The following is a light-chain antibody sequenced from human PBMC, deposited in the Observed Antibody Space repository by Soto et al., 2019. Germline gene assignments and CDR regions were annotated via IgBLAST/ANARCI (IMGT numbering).Light chain of an antibody. V-gene: IGKV3-20*01. J-gene: IGKJ1*01. Sequence: EIVLTPSPGTLSLSPGERATVPCRSSQSVSSSYLAWYQQKPGQAPRLLIYGASSRATGIPDRFSGSGSGTEFTLTISSLQPDDFATYYCQQYNSYSWTFGQGTKVDIK. CDR1: QSVSSSY. CDR2: GAS. CDR3: QQYNSYSWT.